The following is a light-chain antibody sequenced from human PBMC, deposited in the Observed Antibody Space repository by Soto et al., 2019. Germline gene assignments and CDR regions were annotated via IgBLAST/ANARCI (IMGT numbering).Light chain of an antibody. V-gene: IGLV2-14*01. CDR2: DVN. CDR1: SSDVGGYNY. J-gene: IGLJ1*01. CDR3: SSYSTTSCFV. Sequence: QSALTQPASVSGSPGQSITISCTGTSSDVGGYNYVSWYQQYPGKAPQLMIFDVNDRPSGVSYRFSGSKSGNTASLTISGLQAEDEAHYYCSSYSTTSCFVFGTGTKVTVL.